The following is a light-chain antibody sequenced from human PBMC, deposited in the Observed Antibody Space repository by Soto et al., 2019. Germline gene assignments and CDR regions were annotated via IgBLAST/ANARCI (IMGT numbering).Light chain of an antibody. Sequence: YELTQPPSVSVAPGQTATVTCGGRNIGSKSVHWYQQKPGQAPVLVVHDDSDRPSGIPGRFSGSNSGDTATLTISGVEAGDEADYYCQVWDRSSNHWVFGGGTKVTVL. V-gene: IGLV3-21*02. J-gene: IGLJ3*02. CDR1: NIGSKS. CDR3: QVWDRSSNHWV. CDR2: DDS.